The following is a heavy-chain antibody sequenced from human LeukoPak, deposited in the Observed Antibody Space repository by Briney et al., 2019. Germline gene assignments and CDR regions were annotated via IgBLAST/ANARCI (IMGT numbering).Heavy chain of an antibody. CDR3: AKIEVGRFDP. Sequence: PSETLSLTCTVTGASIRSHYWCWIRQTPGTGLEWIGDIYDRGSTTYNPSLKSRVSISVDTSRNQFSLNLRSVTAADTAVYYCAKIEVGRFDPWGQGTLVTVSS. CDR1: GASIRSHY. V-gene: IGHV4-59*11. CDR2: IYDRGST. D-gene: IGHD1-26*01. J-gene: IGHJ5*02.